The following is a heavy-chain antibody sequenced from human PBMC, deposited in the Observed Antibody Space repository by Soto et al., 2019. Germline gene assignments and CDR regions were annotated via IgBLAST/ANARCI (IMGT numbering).Heavy chain of an antibody. V-gene: IGHV3-7*03. J-gene: IGHJ4*02. Sequence: EVQLVESGGGLVPPGESLRLSCAASGFAFNNYWMNWVRQAPGRGLEWVANINEDGSEKTYVDSVKGRFTISRDNAKKSLDLQMNSLRAGDTAVYYCARGPLDHWGQGTLVTVSS. CDR2: INEDGSEK. CDR1: GFAFNNYW. CDR3: ARGPLDH.